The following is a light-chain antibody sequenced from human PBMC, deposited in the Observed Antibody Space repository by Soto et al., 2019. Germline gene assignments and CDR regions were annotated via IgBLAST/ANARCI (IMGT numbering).Light chain of an antibody. CDR3: AAWDDGLFGPV. V-gene: IGLV1-44*01. Sequence: QSVLTQPPSASATPGQRVAISCSGTRSNIGSNPVNWFQQLPGTAPKLLIYGSDQRPSGVPDRFSGSKSGTSASLAISGVQSEDEADYYCAAWDDGLFGPVFGGGTKLTVL. CDR2: GSD. J-gene: IGLJ2*01. CDR1: RSNIGSNP.